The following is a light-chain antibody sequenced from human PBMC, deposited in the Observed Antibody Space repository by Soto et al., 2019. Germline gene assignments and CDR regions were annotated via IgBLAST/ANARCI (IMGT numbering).Light chain of an antibody. CDR3: ASYTSRGTRV. Sequence: ALTQPASVSGSPGQSITISCTGTSSDVGGYNYVSWYQQRPGKAPKFMIYEVTNRPSGASNRFSGSKSGNTASLTISGLQAEDEADYYCASYTSRGTRVFGTGTKLTVL. J-gene: IGLJ1*01. V-gene: IGLV2-14*01. CDR1: SSDVGGYNY. CDR2: EVT.